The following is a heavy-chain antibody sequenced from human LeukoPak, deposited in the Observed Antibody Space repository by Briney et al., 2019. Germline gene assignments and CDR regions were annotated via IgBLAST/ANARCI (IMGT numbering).Heavy chain of an antibody. CDR2: IVVGSGNT. J-gene: IGHJ4*02. Sequence: SVKVSCKASGFPFTSSAVQWVRQARGQRLEWIGWIVVGSGNTNYAQKFQERVTITRDMSTSTAYMELSSLRSEDTAVYYCAASPDYYDSSGYSYYFDYWGQGTLVTVSS. V-gene: IGHV1-58*01. CDR1: GFPFTSSA. D-gene: IGHD3-22*01. CDR3: AASPDYYDSSGYSYYFDY.